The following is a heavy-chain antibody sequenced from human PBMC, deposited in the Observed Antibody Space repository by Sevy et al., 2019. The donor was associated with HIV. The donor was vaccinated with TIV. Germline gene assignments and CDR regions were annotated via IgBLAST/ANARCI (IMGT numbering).Heavy chain of an antibody. V-gene: IGHV4-31*03. CDR2: IYYSGST. CDR1: GGSISSGGYY. J-gene: IGHJ5*02. CDR3: AGDPGGVAGTQT. D-gene: IGHD6-19*01. Sequence: SETLSLTCTVSGGSISSGGYYWSWIRQHPGKGLEWIGYIYYSGSTYYNPSLKGRVTISVDTSKNQFYLKLSSVTAADTAVYYCAGDPGGVAGTQTWGQGTLVTVSS.